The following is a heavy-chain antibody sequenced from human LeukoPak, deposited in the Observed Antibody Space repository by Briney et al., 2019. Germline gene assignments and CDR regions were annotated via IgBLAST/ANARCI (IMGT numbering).Heavy chain of an antibody. CDR3: ARRDDFDI. J-gene: IGHJ3*02. V-gene: IGHV3-48*04. Sequence: GSLRLSCAASGFTFSTYHMNWVRQAPGKGLEWVSFISTSSTNVMYYADSVKGRFTISRDDARNSLYLQLNSLRVEDTAMYYCARRDDFDIWGQGTLVTVSS. CDR1: GFTFSTYH. CDR2: ISTSSTNVM.